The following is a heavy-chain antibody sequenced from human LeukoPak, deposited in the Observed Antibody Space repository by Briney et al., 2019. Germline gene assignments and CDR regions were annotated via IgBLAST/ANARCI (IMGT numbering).Heavy chain of an antibody. CDR1: GYTFTSYD. J-gene: IGHJ6*02. CDR2: MNPNSGNT. CDR3: ARGPRLTGYYYYYGMDV. Sequence: ASVKVSCKASGYTFTSYDINWVRQATGQGLEWMGWMNPNSGNTGYAQKFQGRVTMTRNTSISTAYMELSSLRSEDTVVYYCARGPRLTGYYYYYGMDVWGQGTTVTVSS. V-gene: IGHV1-8*01. D-gene: IGHD3-9*01.